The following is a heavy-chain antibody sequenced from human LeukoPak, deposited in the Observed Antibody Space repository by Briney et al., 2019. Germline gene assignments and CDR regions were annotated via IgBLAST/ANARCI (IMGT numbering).Heavy chain of an antibody. J-gene: IGHJ4*02. V-gene: IGHV3-30-3*01. D-gene: IGHD3-10*01. CDR3: ARTLRFRGYYFDY. CDR2: ISFDGINR. Sequence: GGSLRLSCTASGFTFSNYAMHWVRQAPGRGLEWVAVISFDGINRFYPDSVKGRFTISRDSSKNTLYLHTNSLRPEDTAVYYCARTLRFRGYYFDYWGQGTLVTVSS. CDR1: GFTFSNYA.